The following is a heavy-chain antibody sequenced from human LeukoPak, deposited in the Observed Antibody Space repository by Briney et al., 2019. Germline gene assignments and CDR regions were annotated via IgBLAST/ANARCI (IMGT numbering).Heavy chain of an antibody. CDR2: ISSSSSTI. D-gene: IGHD1-26*01. CDR1: GFTFSSYS. V-gene: IGHV3-48*04. Sequence: GGSLRLSCAASGFTFSSYSMNWVRQAPGKGLEWVSYISSSSSTIYYADSVKGRFTISRDNAKNSLYLQMNSLRAEDTAVYYCARDSSGSSRPFDYWGQGTLVTVSS. CDR3: ARDSSGSSRPFDY. J-gene: IGHJ4*02.